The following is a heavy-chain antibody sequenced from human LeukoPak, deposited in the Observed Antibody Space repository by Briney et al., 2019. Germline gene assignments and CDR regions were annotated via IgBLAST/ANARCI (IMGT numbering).Heavy chain of an antibody. CDR3: ARDRAPTVTPANWFDP. CDR2: ISSSSSYI. J-gene: IGHJ5*02. V-gene: IGHV3-21*01. D-gene: IGHD4-17*01. Sequence: GGSLRLSCAASGFTFSSYSMNWVRQAPGKGLEWVSSISSSSSYIYYADSVKGRFTISRDNAKNSLYLQMNSLRAEDTAVYYCARDRAPTVTPANWFDPWGQGTLVTVSS. CDR1: GFTFSSYS.